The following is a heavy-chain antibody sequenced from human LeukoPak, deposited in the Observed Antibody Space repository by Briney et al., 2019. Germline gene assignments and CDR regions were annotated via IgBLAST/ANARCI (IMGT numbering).Heavy chain of an antibody. CDR2: INHSGST. J-gene: IGHJ4*02. V-gene: IGHV4-34*01. Sequence: PSETLSLTCAVYGGSFSGYYWSWIRQPPGKGLEWIGEINHSGSTNYNPSLKSRVTISVDTSKNQFSLKLSSVTAADTAVYYCARDRIYCSGGSCYFLFDYWGQGTLVTVSS. CDR3: ARDRIYCSGGSCYFLFDY. CDR1: GGSFSGYY. D-gene: IGHD2-15*01.